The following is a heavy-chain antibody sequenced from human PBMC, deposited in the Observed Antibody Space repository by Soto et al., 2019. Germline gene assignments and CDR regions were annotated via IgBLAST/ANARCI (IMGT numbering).Heavy chain of an antibody. CDR2: INSDGSST. D-gene: IGHD3-10*01. J-gene: IGHJ3*01. V-gene: IGHV3-74*01. Sequence: GGSLSLSCAASGFTFSSYWMHWVRQAPGKGLVWVSRINSDGSSTSYADSVKGRFTISRDNAKNTLYLQMNSLRAEDTAVYYCARDFYSFYYGSGSPNWGQGTMVTVSS. CDR1: GFTFSSYW. CDR3: ARDFYSFYYGSGSPN.